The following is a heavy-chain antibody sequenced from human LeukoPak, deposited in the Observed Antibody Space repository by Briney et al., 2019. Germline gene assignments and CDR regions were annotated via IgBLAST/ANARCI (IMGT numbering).Heavy chain of an antibody. CDR1: GFSISSSSYY. Sequence: SETLSLTCTVSGFSISSSSYYWGWIRQPPGKGLEWIGSIYYSGSTYYNPSLKSRVTISVDTSKNQFSLKLSSVTAADTAVYYCARHGGDYGDLLDPWGQGTLVTVSS. V-gene: IGHV4-39*01. CDR3: ARHGGDYGDLLDP. CDR2: IYYSGST. D-gene: IGHD4-17*01. J-gene: IGHJ5*02.